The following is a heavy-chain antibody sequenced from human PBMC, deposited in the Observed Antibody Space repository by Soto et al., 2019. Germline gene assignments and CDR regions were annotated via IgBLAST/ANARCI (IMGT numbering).Heavy chain of an antibody. CDR3: ARHQSYYDSSGYGGNYYYYYGMDV. CDR2: IYYSGST. Sequence: SETLSLTCTVSGGSISSSSYYWGWIRQPPGKGLEWIGSIYYSGSTYYNPSLKSRVTISVDTPKNQFSLKLSSVTAADTAVYYCARHQSYYDSSGYGGNYYYYYGMDVWGQGTTVTVSS. J-gene: IGHJ6*02. D-gene: IGHD3-22*01. V-gene: IGHV4-39*01. CDR1: GGSISSSSYY.